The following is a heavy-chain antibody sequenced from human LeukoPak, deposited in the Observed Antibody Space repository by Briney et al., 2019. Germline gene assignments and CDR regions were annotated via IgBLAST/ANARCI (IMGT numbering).Heavy chain of an antibody. CDR2: IYPGDSDT. CDR3: ARTKSSSGWYAWNAGFDY. Sequence: GESLKISCKGSGYSFTSYWIGWVRQMPGKGLEWMGIIYPGDSDTRYSPSFQGQVTISADKSISTAYLQWSSLKASDTAMYYCARTKSSSGWYAWNAGFDYWGQGTLVTVSS. V-gene: IGHV5-51*01. CDR1: GYSFTSYW. D-gene: IGHD6-19*01. J-gene: IGHJ4*02.